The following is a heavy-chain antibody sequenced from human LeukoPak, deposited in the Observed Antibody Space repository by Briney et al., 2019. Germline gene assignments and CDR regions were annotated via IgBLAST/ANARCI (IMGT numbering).Heavy chain of an antibody. V-gene: IGHV3-7*01. D-gene: IGHD3-3*01. J-gene: IGHJ2*01. Sequence: PGGSLRLSCAASGFTFSSYWMSWVRQAPGKGLEWVANIKQDVSEKYYVDSVKGRFTISRDNAENSLYLQMNSLRAEDTAVYYCASLQWYSGTWNWYFDLWGRGTLVTVSS. CDR1: GFTFSSYW. CDR2: IKQDVSEK. CDR3: ASLQWYSGTWNWYFDL.